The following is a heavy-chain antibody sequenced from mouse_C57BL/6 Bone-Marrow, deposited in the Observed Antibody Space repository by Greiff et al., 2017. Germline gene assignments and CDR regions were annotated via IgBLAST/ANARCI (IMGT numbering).Heavy chain of an antibody. V-gene: IGHV1-59*01. Sequence: VQLQQPGAELVRPGTSVKLSCKASGYTFTSYWMHWVKQRPGQGLAWIGVLDPSDSYTNFNQKFKGKATWTVDTTSSTAYMQLSSRTSEDSAVYYCARGGIITPWFSYWGQGTLGTVSA. J-gene: IGHJ3*01. D-gene: IGHD1-1*01. CDR3: ARGGIITPWFSY. CDR2: LDPSDSYT. CDR1: GYTFTSYW.